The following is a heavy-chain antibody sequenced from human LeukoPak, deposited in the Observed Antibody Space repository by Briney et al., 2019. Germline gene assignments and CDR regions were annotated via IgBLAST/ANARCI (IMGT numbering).Heavy chain of an antibody. CDR2: MRFDGNTK. CDR1: GFLVNDYG. CDR3: AKDKGNQQLYALGV. Sequence: GRSLRLSCAASGFLVNDYGMHWVRQAPGKGPEWVAAMRFDGNTKYYVDSVKGRFTISRDTSKNTLFLQMNSLRDEDTATYYCAKDKGNQQLYALGVWGQGTMVSVSS. J-gene: IGHJ6*02. D-gene: IGHD1-1*01. V-gene: IGHV3-33*06.